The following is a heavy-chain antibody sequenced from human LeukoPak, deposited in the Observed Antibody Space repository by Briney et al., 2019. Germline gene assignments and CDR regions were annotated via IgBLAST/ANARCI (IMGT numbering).Heavy chain of an antibody. Sequence: PGGSLRLSCAASGFTYSSYGMHWVRQAPGKGLEWVAFIRYDGSNKYYADSVKGRFTISRDNSKNTLYLQMNSLRAEDTAVYYCATDWWGSSWSGPSYWGQGTLVTVSS. CDR1: GFTYSSYG. D-gene: IGHD6-13*01. CDR3: ATDWWGSSWSGPSY. V-gene: IGHV3-30*02. CDR2: IRYDGSNK. J-gene: IGHJ4*02.